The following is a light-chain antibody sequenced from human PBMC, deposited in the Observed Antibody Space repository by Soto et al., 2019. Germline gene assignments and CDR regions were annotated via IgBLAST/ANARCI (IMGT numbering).Light chain of an antibody. CDR3: QQYGSYRT. CDR1: QSVSSDY. V-gene: IGKV3-20*01. J-gene: IGKJ1*01. CDR2: GAS. Sequence: DIVLTQSPGTLSLSPGERATLSCRASQSVSSDYVAWYQQKPGQAPRLLIYGASYRATGIPDRFSGSGSGTDFTLTITTLEPEDFAVYYCQQYGSYRTFGQGTKV.